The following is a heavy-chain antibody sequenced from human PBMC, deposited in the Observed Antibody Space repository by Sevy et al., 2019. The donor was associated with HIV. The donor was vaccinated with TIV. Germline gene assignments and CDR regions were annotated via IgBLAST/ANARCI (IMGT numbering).Heavy chain of an antibody. Sequence: ASVKVSCKASGYTFTSYAMHWVRQAPGQRLEWMGGINAGKGNTKYSQKFQGRVTITRAKSGSTAYMGLGSLRSEDTAVYYCARVDSSGWYGAFDIWGQGTMVTVSS. V-gene: IGHV1-3*01. CDR1: GYTFTSYA. CDR3: ARVDSSGWYGAFDI. J-gene: IGHJ3*02. CDR2: INAGKGNT. D-gene: IGHD6-19*01.